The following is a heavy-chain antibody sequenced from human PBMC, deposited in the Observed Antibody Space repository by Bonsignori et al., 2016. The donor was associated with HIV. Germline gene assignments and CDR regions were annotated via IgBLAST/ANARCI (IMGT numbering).Heavy chain of an antibody. CDR3: ARTMGGYCTNGVCSPFDY. J-gene: IGHJ4*02. V-gene: IGHV1-69*10. D-gene: IGHD2-8*01. Sequence: WVRQAPGQGLEWMGGIIPILGIANYAQKFQGRVTITADKSTSTAYMELSSLRSEDTAVYYCARTMGGYCTNGVCSPFDYWGQGTLVTVSS. CDR2: IIPILGIA.